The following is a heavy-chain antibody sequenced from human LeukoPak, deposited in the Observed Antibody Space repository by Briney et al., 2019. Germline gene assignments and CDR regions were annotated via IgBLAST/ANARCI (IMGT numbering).Heavy chain of an antibody. D-gene: IGHD6-19*01. Sequence: SETLSLTCTVSGGSISSYYWSWIRRPPGKGLEWIGYIYYSGSTNYNPSLKSRVTISVDTSKNQFSLKLSSVTAADTAVYYCARFPAVAGLYYYYYGMDVWGQGTTVTVSS. CDR1: GGSISSYY. CDR3: ARFPAVAGLYYYYYGMDV. V-gene: IGHV4-59*12. CDR2: IYYSGST. J-gene: IGHJ6*02.